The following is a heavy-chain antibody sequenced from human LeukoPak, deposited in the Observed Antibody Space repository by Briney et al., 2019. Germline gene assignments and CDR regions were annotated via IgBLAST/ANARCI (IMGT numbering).Heavy chain of an antibody. CDR2: VSAYNGKT. Sequence: ASVKVSCKASNYSFINYGIGWVRQAPGQGLEWMGWVSAYNGKTRYAEQSRGRVTMTAGTSTATGYMELTGLTSDDTAVYYCRRFYSNFGDYWGQGTRVAVSS. CDR3: RRFYSNFGDY. J-gene: IGHJ4*02. CDR1: NYSFINYG. D-gene: IGHD4-11*01. V-gene: IGHV1-18*01.